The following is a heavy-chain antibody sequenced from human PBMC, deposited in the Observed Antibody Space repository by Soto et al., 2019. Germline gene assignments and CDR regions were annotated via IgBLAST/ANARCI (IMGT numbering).Heavy chain of an antibody. D-gene: IGHD2-2*01. CDR3: ANGVVPGGGNYYYYGTDV. CDR2: MNPNIGNT. CDR1: GYTFTSYD. J-gene: IGHJ6*02. Sequence: ASVKVSCKASGYTFTSYDINWLRQATGQGLEWMGWMNPNIGNTGYAQKSQGRVTMTRNTSISTAYMELSSLRSEDTAVYYCANGVVPGGGNYYYYGTDVWGQRPTVAVSS. V-gene: IGHV1-8*01.